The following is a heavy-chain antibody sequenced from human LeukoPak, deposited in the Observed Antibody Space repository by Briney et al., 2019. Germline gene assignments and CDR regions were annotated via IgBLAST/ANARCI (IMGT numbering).Heavy chain of an antibody. Sequence: PGGSLRLSCVGSGFTFSSYVLRWVRQPPGKGREWVSRISESGGAPLYVDSVKGRFAISRDNSRNKLFLRLSGMRAEATAIYFWAIFLASGSRGRGSLIWGEGNLLSASS. V-gene: IGHV3-23*01. CDR1: GFTFSSYV. CDR2: ISESGGAP. D-gene: IGHD3-10*01. J-gene: IGHJ1*01. CDR3: AIFLASGSRGRGSLI.